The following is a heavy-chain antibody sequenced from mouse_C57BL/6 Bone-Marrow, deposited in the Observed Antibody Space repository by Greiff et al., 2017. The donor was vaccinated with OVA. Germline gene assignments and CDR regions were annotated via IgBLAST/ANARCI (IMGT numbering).Heavy chain of an antibody. Sequence: VQLQQSGPELVKPGDSVKISCKASGYSFTGCFMNWVMQSHGKSLEWIGRINPYNGDTFYNQKFKGKATLTVDKSSSTAHMELRSLTSEDSAVYYCAKGGDYEDYAMDYWGQGTSVTVSS. CDR2: INPYNGDT. D-gene: IGHD2-4*01. J-gene: IGHJ4*01. V-gene: IGHV1-20*01. CDR1: GYSFTGCF. CDR3: AKGGDYEDYAMDY.